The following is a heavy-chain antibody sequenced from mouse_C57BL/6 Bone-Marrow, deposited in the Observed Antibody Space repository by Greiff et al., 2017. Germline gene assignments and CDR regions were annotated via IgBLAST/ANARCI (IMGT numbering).Heavy chain of an antibody. CDR1: GLTFSDYG. Sequence: EVQLQESGGGLVKPGGSLKLSCAASGLTFSDYGMHWVRQAPEKGLEWVAYISSGSSTIYYADTVKGRFTISRDNAKNTLFLQMTSLRSEDTAMYYCAPYGSSSFDYWGQGTTLTVSS. CDR3: APYGSSSFDY. D-gene: IGHD1-1*01. V-gene: IGHV5-17*01. J-gene: IGHJ2*01. CDR2: ISSGSSTI.